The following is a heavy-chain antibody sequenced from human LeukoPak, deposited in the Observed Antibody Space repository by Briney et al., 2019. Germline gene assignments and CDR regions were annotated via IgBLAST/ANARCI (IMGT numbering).Heavy chain of an antibody. D-gene: IGHD3-10*02. CDR2: MSFDGIHI. Sequence: GGSLRLSCAASGFTFSSYWMHWVRQVPGKGLEWVAVMSFDGIHIYYADSVKGRFTISRVNSKNTLYLQMNSLRGEDTSIYYCARCSGYGMDVWGQGTTVTVSS. CDR1: GFTFSSYW. CDR3: ARCSGYGMDV. V-gene: IGHV3-30-3*01. J-gene: IGHJ6*02.